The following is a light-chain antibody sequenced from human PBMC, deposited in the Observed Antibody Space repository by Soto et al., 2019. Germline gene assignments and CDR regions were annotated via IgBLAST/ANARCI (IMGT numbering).Light chain of an antibody. J-gene: IGKJ3*01. Sequence: DIQMTQSPSTLSASVGDRVTITCRASQSISSWLAWYQQKPGKAPKLLIYDASSLESGGPSRFSGSGSGTEFTLTISSRQPDDFATYYCQQYNSYPFTFGPGTKVDIK. V-gene: IGKV1-5*01. CDR2: DAS. CDR3: QQYNSYPFT. CDR1: QSISSW.